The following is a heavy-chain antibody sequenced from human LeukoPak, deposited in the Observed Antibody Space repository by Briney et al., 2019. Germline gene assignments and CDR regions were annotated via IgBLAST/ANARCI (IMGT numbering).Heavy chain of an antibody. CDR3: ARELTCSGGSCYSRYDYYYYGMDV. D-gene: IGHD2-15*01. V-gene: IGHV1-18*04. CDR1: GYTFTGYY. Sequence: GASVKVSCKASGYTFTGYYMHWVRQAPGQGLEWMGWISAYNGNTNYAQKLQGRVTMTTDTSTSTAYMELRSLRSDDTAVYYCARELTCSGGSCYSRYDYYYYGMDVWGQGTTVTVSS. CDR2: ISAYNGNT. J-gene: IGHJ6*02.